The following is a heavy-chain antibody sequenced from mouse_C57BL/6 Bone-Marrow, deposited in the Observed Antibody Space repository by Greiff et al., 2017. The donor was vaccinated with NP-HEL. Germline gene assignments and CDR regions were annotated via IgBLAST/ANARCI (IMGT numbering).Heavy chain of an antibody. J-gene: IGHJ2*01. Sequence: QVQLKESGPGLVQPSQSLSITCTASGFSLTSYGVHWVRQSPGKGLEWLGVIWSGGSTDYNAAFISRLSTSKDNSKSQVFFKMNSLQADDTAMYYCARAPYYYGSSFDYWGQGTTITVSS. CDR3: ARAPYYYGSSFDY. D-gene: IGHD1-1*01. CDR1: GFSLTSYG. V-gene: IGHV2-2*01. CDR2: IWSGGST.